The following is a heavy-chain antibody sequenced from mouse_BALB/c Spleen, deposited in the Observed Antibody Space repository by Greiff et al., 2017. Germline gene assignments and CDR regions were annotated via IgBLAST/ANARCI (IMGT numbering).Heavy chain of an antibody. J-gene: IGHJ3*01. V-gene: IGHV1-7*01. CDR3: ARPQLGPSWFAY. CDR1: GYTFTSYW. CDR2: INPSTGYT. D-gene: IGHD3-1*01. Sequence: VQVVESGAELAKPGASVKMSCKASGYTFTSYWMHWVKQRPGQGLEWIGYINPSTGYTEYNQKFKDKATLTADKSSSTAYMQLSSLTSEDSAVYYCARPQLGPSWFAYWGQGTLVTVSA.